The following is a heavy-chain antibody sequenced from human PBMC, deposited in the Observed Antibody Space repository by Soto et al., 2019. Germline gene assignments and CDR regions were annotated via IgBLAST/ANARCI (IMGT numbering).Heavy chain of an antibody. CDR1: GGSISSYY. Sequence: PSETLSLTCTVSGGSISSYYWSWIRQPPGKGLEWIGYIYYSGSTNYNPSLKSRVTISVDTSKNQFSLKLSSVTAADTAVYYCARDRRYDFWSGYYPDSYYYGMDVWGQGTTVTVSS. D-gene: IGHD3-3*01. CDR3: ARDRRYDFWSGYYPDSYYYGMDV. CDR2: IYYSGST. J-gene: IGHJ6*02. V-gene: IGHV4-59*01.